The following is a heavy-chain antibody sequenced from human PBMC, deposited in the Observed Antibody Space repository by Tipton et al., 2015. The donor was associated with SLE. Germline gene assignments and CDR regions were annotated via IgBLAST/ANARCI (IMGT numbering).Heavy chain of an antibody. D-gene: IGHD3-3*01. CDR1: GFTFSSYG. V-gene: IGHV3-48*04. J-gene: IGHJ6*02. Sequence: VQLVQSGGGVVQPGRSLRLSCAASGFTFSSYGMHWVRQAPGKGLEWVSYISSSGSSIYYADSVKGRFTISRDNAKNSLYLQMNSLRGEDTAVYYCARRGYEFWSGYLGYQYNGLDVWGQGTTVTVSS. CDR3: ARRGYEFWSGYLGYQYNGLDV. CDR2: ISSSGSSI.